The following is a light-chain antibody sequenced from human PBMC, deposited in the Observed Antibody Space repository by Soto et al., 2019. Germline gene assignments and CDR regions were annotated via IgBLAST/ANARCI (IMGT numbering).Light chain of an antibody. J-gene: IGLJ1*01. CDR3: SSYTSSRTL. V-gene: IGLV2-14*01. CDR1: SSDVGGYNY. CDR2: AVT. Sequence: QSALTQPASVSGSPGQSITISCTGTSSDVGGYNYVSWYQQHPGKAPKLMIYAVTDRPSGVSSRFSGSKSGNTASLTISGLQAEDEADYYCSSYTSSRTLFGTGTNVAGL.